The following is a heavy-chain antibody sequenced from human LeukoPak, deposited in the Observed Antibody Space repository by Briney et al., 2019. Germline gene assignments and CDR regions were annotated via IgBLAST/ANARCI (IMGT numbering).Heavy chain of an antibody. Sequence: PRGSLRLSCAASGFAFSSYEMNWVRQAPGKGLEWVSYISSSGSTIYYADSVKGRFTISRDNAKNSLYLQTNSLRAEDTAVYYCAELGITMIGGVWGKGTTVTISS. V-gene: IGHV3-48*03. CDR3: AELGITMIGGV. J-gene: IGHJ6*04. CDR2: ISSSGSTI. D-gene: IGHD3-10*02. CDR1: GFAFSSYE.